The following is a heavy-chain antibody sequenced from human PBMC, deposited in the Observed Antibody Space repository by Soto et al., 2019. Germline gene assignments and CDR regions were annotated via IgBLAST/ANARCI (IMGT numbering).Heavy chain of an antibody. V-gene: IGHV4-59*01. D-gene: IGHD4-17*01. CDR2: IHYSGTT. J-gene: IGHJ3*02. CDR1: GGSISTYH. CDR3: ARDPGGRTGDTRIDAFDI. Sequence: SETLSLTCSVSGGSISTYHWSWVRQPPGKGLEWIGYIHYSGTTKYNPSLKSRVTISADTSKNQFSLKLNSLTAADTAIYYCARDPGGRTGDTRIDAFDIWGQGTMVTVSS.